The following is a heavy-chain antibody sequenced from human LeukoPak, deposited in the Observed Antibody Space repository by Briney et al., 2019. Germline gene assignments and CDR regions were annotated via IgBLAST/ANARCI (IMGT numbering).Heavy chain of an antibody. CDR1: GGSISSGGYS. D-gene: IGHD2-21*02. J-gene: IGHJ4*02. CDR3: ARGDGYSFDY. CDR2: IYHSGSA. V-gene: IGHV4-30-2*01. Sequence: SQTLPLTCAVSGGSISSGGYSWSWIRQPPGKGLEWIGYIYHSGSAYYNPSLESRVTISIDRSKNQFSLKLTSVTAADTAVYYCARGDGYSFDYWGQGTLVTVSS.